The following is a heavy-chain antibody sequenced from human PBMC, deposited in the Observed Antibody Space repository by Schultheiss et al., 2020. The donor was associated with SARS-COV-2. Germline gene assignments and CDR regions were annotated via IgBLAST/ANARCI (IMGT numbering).Heavy chain of an antibody. CDR1: GGSIRSSNW. Sequence: SETLSLTCAVFGGSIRSSNWWSWFRQPPGKGLEWIGEIYHSGSTNYNPSLKSRVTMSVDTSKNQFSLKLSSVTAADTAVYYCARARTVTTFYYYYYGMDVWGQGTTVTVSS. CDR2: IYHSGST. D-gene: IGHD4-11*01. V-gene: IGHV4-4*02. CDR3: ARARTVTTFYYYYYGMDV. J-gene: IGHJ6*02.